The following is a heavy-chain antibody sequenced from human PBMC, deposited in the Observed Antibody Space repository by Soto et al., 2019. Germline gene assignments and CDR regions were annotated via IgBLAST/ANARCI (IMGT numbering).Heavy chain of an antibody. CDR3: ATGYCRSDNCHFTH. D-gene: IGHD2-2*03. V-gene: IGHV3-48*02. J-gene: IGHJ4*02. CDR2: ISGTSETI. Sequence: GGSLRLSCEASEFTLGSFRMTWFRQAPGKGLEWVSYISGTSETIFYADSVKGRFTISRDNAKNSLYLQLNSLRDEETAVYYCATGYCRSDNCHFTHWGQGTLVTVSS. CDR1: EFTLGSFR.